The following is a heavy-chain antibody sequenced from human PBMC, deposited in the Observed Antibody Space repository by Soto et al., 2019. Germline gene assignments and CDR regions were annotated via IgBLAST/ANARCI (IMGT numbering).Heavy chain of an antibody. CDR2: IYWGDDK. V-gene: IGHV2-5*02. Sequence: QITLKESGPTVVKPTQTLTLTCTFSGFSLTTSGVGVGWIRQPPGKALEWLALIYWGDDKYYSPSLKTRLTITKDTSRNQVVLTMTNMDPVDTGTYYCAHVQEGLDPGGQGTLVTVSS. CDR1: GFSLTTSGVG. CDR3: AHVQEGLDP. J-gene: IGHJ5*01.